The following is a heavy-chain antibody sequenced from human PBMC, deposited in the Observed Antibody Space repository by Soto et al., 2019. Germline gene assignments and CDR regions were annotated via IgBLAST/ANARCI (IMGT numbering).Heavy chain of an antibody. CDR3: ARARPDIVQMVGETPGYYGMDV. Sequence: GGSLRLSCAASGFTVSGYYMSWIRQAPGKGLEWVAYVSGSGATTYYADSLKGRFTVSRDNAKNSLYLHPNNLRVADTAVYYCARARPDIVQMVGETPGYYGMDVWGPGTTVTASS. J-gene: IGHJ6*02. CDR2: VSGSGATT. CDR1: GFTVSGYY. D-gene: IGHD2-8*01. V-gene: IGHV3-11*01.